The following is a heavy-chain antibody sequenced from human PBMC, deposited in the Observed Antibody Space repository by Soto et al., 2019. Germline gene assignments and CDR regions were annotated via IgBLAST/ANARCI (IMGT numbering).Heavy chain of an antibody. J-gene: IGHJ6*04. V-gene: IGHV4-31*03. D-gene: IGHD3-16*01. CDR2: IDHSGTT. CDR1: GASLSSSGHY. Sequence: QVQLQESGPGLVKPSQTLSLTCTVSGASLSSSGHYWNWVRQHPGKGLEWIGYIDHSGTTYYNPSLKSRLAMSIDPSKNLLSLEVTSVTAADTALYFCALGMFMDVWGRGTRVTVSA. CDR3: ALGMFMDV.